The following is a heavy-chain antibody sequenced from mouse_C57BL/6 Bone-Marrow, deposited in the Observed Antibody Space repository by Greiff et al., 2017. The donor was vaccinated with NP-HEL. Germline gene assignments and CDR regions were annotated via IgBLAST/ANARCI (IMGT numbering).Heavy chain of an antibody. D-gene: IGHD1-1*01. J-gene: IGHJ1*03. CDR1: GYTFTSYW. V-gene: IGHV1-64*01. CDR3: ARSAVVAPYWYFDV. Sequence: QVQLQQSGAELVKPGASVKLSCKASGYTFTSYWMHWVKQRPGQGLEWIGMIHPNSGSTNYNEKFKSKATLTVDKSSSTAYMQLSSLTSEDSAVYYCARSAVVAPYWYFDVWGTGTTVTVSS. CDR2: IHPNSGST.